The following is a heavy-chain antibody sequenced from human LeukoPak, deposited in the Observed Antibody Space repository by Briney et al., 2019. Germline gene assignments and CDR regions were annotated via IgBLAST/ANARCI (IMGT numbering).Heavy chain of an antibody. J-gene: IGHJ4*02. V-gene: IGHV4-59*01. CDR2: IYYSGST. D-gene: IGHD6-19*01. CDR1: AGSISSYY. Sequence: SETLSLTCTVSAGSISSYYWSWIRHPPGKGLEWIGYIYYSGSTNYNPSLESRVTLSVDTSKNQFSLKLSSVTAADTAVYYCARDRSSGWYGAHDYWGQGTLVTVSS. CDR3: ARDRSSGWYGAHDY.